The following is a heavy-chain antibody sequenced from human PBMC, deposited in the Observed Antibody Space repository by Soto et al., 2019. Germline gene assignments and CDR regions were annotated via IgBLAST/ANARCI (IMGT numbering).Heavy chain of an antibody. CDR2: ISYDGSNK. V-gene: IGHV3-30-3*01. D-gene: IGHD2-15*01. Sequence: QVQLVESGGGVVRPGRSLRLSCAASGFTFSSYAMHWVRQAPGKGLEWVAVISYDGSNKYYADSVKGRFTISRDNSKNTLYLQMNSLRAEDTAVYYCARAKREGGSWNNYYYYYGMDVWGQGTTVTVSS. CDR1: GFTFSSYA. CDR3: ARAKREGGSWNNYYYYYGMDV. J-gene: IGHJ6*02.